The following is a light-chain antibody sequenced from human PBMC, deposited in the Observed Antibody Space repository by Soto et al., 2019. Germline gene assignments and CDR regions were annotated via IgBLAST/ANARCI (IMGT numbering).Light chain of an antibody. J-gene: IGKJ1*01. CDR1: QSVSSSF. CDR3: QQYGGSPWT. CDR2: GAS. Sequence: EIVLTQSPGTLSLSPGERATLSCRASQSVSSSFLAWYQRKPGQAPRLLIYGASSRATGIPDRFSGSGSGKDFTLTISRLEPEDFAVYYCQQYGGSPWTFGQGTKVEIK. V-gene: IGKV3-20*01.